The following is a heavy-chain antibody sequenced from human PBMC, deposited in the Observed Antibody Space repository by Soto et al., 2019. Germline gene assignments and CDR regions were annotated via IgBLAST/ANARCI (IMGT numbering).Heavy chain of an antibody. Sequence: ASVKVSCKASGYTFTQYYMHWVRQAPGQGLEWMGIINPSSDSTTYAQKFLGTVTMTRDTSTSTVYMELSSLRSEDTAVYYCGRGRGFCSGGACPKYYFYYWGQGTLVTVSS. CDR2: INPSSDST. D-gene: IGHD2-15*01. J-gene: IGHJ4*02. V-gene: IGHV1-46*03. CDR3: GRGRGFCSGGACPKYYFYY. CDR1: GYTFTQYY.